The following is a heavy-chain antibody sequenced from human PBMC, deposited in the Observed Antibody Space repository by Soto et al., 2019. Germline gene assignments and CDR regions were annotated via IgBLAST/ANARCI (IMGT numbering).Heavy chain of an antibody. V-gene: IGHV1-18*01. J-gene: IGHJ4*02. CDR3: ATTSREWPTYYFDY. Sequence: ASVKVSCKASGYTFTSYGISWVRQAPGQGLEWMGWISAYNGNTNYAQKLQGRVTMTTATSTSTAYMELRSLRSDDTAVYYCATTSREWPTYYFDYWGQGTLVTVSS. CDR2: ISAYNGNT. D-gene: IGHD3-3*01. CDR1: GYTFTSYG.